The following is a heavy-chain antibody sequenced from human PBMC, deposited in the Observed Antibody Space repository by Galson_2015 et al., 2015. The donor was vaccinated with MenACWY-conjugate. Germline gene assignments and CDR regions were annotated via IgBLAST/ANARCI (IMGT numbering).Heavy chain of an antibody. V-gene: IGHV5-51*01. D-gene: IGHD1-26*01. CDR1: GYSFTTYW. J-gene: IGHJ6*02. Sequence: QSGAEVKKPGESLKLSCKASGYSFTTYWIAWVRQMPGKGLEWVALIDPINSNTRYSPSLQGQVTISADKSISTAYLQLHSLQASDTAMYYCARHPPGGRGMDVWGQGTTVTVSS. CDR2: IDPINSNT. CDR3: ARHPPGGRGMDV.